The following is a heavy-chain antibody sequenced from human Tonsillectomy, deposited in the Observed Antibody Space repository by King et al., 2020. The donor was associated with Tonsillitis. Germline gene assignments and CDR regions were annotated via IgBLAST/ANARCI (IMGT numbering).Heavy chain of an antibody. CDR3: ARDSCCTDGVCDNSPCDS. Sequence: HVQLQQWGAGLLKPSETLSLTCAVSGGSFSGYYWSWIRQPPGKGLEWIGEINNRGTNYNPSLKSRVTMSIDKSKNQFSLKLSSVTAADTAMYYCARDSCCTDGVCDNSPCDSWGQGTLVAVSS. CDR2: INNRGT. J-gene: IGHJ4*02. V-gene: IGHV4-34*01. D-gene: IGHD2-8*01. CDR1: GGSFSGYY.